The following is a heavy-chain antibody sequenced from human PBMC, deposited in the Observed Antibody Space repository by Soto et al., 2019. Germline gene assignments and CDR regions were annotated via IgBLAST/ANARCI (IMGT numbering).Heavy chain of an antibody. D-gene: IGHD3-9*01. V-gene: IGHV4-59*01. CDR2: IYYSGST. Sequence: SETLSITCTVSGGSISSYYWCWIRQPPGKGLEWVGYIYYSGSTNYNPSLKSRITISVDTSKNQFSLKLKSVTAADTAVYYCARGAIYDILSGFEPPPYDYWGQGTLVTVSS. CDR1: GGSISSYY. J-gene: IGHJ4*02. CDR3: ARGAIYDILSGFEPPPYDY.